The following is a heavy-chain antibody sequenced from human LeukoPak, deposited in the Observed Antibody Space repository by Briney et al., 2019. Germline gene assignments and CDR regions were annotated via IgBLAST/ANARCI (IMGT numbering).Heavy chain of an antibody. CDR3: VTPRSWELSDMAV. Sequence: AEPLSLPCTLSGYSITTNYDWASIRPSPGTGVEWIGCVYHNGETYYNPSLTSRVIISVDTSKNEFSLRLTSVTAADTAVYYCVTPRSWELSDMAVWGKGTTVIVSS. J-gene: IGHJ6*03. CDR1: GYSITTNYD. V-gene: IGHV4-38-2*02. D-gene: IGHD1-26*01. CDR2: VYHNGET.